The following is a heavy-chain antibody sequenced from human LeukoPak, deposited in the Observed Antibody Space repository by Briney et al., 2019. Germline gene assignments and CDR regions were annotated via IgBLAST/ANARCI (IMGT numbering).Heavy chain of an antibody. CDR1: GLTFSSYG. D-gene: IGHD3-9*01. CDR2: INNNGGST. J-gene: IGHJ3*02. V-gene: IGHV3-64D*09. CDR3: VKDRGRDIFTGYSYAFDI. Sequence: GGSLRLSCSASGLTFSSYGMHWVRQAPGKGLEYVSAINNNGGSTYYADSVKGRFTISRDNSKNTLYLQMSSLRAEDTAVYYCVKDRGRDIFTGYSYAFDIWGQGTMVTVSS.